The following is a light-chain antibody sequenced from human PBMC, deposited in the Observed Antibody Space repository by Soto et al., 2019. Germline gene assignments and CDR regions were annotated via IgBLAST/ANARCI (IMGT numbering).Light chain of an antibody. CDR3: LQHSSYPLT. CDR1: QGISKS. V-gene: IGKV1-17*03. CDR2: AAS. J-gene: IGKJ4*01. Sequence: DIQMTQSPSAMSASVGDRVTITCRASQGISKSLIWFQQKPGKVPKRLIYAASSLQSGVLSRFSGSGSGTEFTLTISSLQPEDSATYYCLQHSSYPLTFGGGTKVEIK.